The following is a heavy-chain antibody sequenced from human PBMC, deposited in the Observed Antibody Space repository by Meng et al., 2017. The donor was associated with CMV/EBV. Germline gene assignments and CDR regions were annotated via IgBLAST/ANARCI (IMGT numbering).Heavy chain of an antibody. D-gene: IGHD6-19*01. J-gene: IGHJ4*02. V-gene: IGHV5-51*01. Sequence: GESLKISCKGSGYSFTSYWIGWVRQMPGKGLEWMGIIYPGDSDTRYSPSFQGQVTISADKSISTAYLQWSSLKASDTAMCYCARQMRDDSSGWYAFDYWGQGTLVTVSS. CDR2: IYPGDSDT. CDR3: ARQMRDDSSGWYAFDY. CDR1: GYSFTSYW.